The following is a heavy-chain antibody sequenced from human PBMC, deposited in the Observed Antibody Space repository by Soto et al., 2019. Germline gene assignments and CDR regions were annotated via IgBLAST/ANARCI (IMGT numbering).Heavy chain of an antibody. CDR2: ISYDGSNK. V-gene: IGHV3-30-3*01. D-gene: IGHD1-26*01. Sequence: PGGSLRLSCAASGFTFSSYAMHWVRQAPGKGLEWVAVISYDGSNKYYADSVKGRFTISRDNSKNTLYLQMHSLRAEDTAVYYCARGPAPPVGATDPYYYYGMDVWGQGTTVTVSS. J-gene: IGHJ6*02. CDR3: ARGPAPPVGATDPYYYYGMDV. CDR1: GFTFSSYA.